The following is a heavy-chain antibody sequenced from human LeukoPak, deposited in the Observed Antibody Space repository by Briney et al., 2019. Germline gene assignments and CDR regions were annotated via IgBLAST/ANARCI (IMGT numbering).Heavy chain of an antibody. CDR1: GYTFTGYY. CDR2: INPKSGGA. V-gene: IGHV1-2*02. CDR3: ARDGYCDGGSCSDY. Sequence: ASVKVSCKASGYTFTGYYIHWVRQAPGQGLEWMGWINPKSGGANYAQKFQGRVTMTRDTSISTAYMELSRLRSVDTAVYYCARDGYCDGGSCSDYWGQGTLVTASS. J-gene: IGHJ4*02. D-gene: IGHD2-15*01.